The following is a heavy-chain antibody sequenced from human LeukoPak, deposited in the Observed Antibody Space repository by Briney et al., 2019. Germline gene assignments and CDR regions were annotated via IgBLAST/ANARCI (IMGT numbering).Heavy chain of an antibody. Sequence: GASVKVSCKASGYTFTGYYMHWARQAPGQGLEWMGWINPNRGGTNYAQKFQGRVTMTRDTSISTAYMELSRLRSDDTAVYYCAKDHDYYDSGPIWGQGTMVTVSS. D-gene: IGHD3-10*01. CDR1: GYTFTGYY. CDR2: INPNRGGT. CDR3: AKDHDYYDSGPI. J-gene: IGHJ3*02. V-gene: IGHV1-2*02.